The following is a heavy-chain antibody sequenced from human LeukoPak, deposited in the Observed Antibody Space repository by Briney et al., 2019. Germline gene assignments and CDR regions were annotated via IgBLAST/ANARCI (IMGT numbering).Heavy chain of an antibody. Sequence: SGTLSLTCTVSGGSISSYYWSWIRQPPGKGLEWSGCIYYTGSTNYNPSLKSRVTISVDTSKSQFSLKLSSLTAADTAVYYCARDQGYAWERTVPSAFDIWGQGTMFTVS. J-gene: IGHJ3*02. CDR3: ARDQGYAWERTVPSAFDI. CDR1: GGSISSYY. V-gene: IGHV4-59*12. CDR2: IYYTGST. D-gene: IGHD1-26*01.